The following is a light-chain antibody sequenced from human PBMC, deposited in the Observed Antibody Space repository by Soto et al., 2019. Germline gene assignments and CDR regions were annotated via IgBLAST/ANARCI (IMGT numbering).Light chain of an antibody. V-gene: IGKV3-20*01. CDR3: QQYGRSPFT. CDR2: GAS. Sequence: EIVLTQSPVTLSLSPGERATLSCRASQKISHNFLAWFQQKPGLAPRLLISGASTRASDIPDRFSGSGSGTAFALTISRLEPEDFAVYFCQQYGRSPFTFGLGTKLQIK. J-gene: IGKJ2*01. CDR1: QKISHNF.